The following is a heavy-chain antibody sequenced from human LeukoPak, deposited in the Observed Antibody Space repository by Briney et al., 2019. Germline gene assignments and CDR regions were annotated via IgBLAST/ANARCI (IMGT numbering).Heavy chain of an antibody. J-gene: IGHJ4*02. V-gene: IGHV3-30*18. D-gene: IGHD6-13*01. CDR1: GFTFSSYG. CDR2: ISYDGSKK. CDR3: AKEIAVADMFDY. Sequence: GGSLRLSCAASGFTFSSYGIHWVRQAPGKGLEWVAVISYDGSKKYYADSVKGRFTISRDNSKSTLYLQMNSLRAEDTAVYYCAKEIAVADMFDYWGQGTLVTVSS.